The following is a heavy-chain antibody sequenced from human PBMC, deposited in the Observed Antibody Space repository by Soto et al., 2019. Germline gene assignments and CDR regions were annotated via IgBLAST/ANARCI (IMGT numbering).Heavy chain of an antibody. CDR1: GGSISSYY. CDR2: IYYSGST. D-gene: IGHD3-10*01. J-gene: IGHJ4*02. CDR3: ARARRGPADY. Sequence: SETLSLTCTVSGGSISSYYWSWTRQPPGKGLEWIGYIYYSGSTNYNPSLKSRVTISVDTSKNQFSLKLSSVTAADTAVYYCARARRGPADYWGQGTLVTVSS. V-gene: IGHV4-59*12.